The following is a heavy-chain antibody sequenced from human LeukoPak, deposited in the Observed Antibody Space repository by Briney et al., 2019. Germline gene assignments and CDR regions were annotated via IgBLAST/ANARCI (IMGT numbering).Heavy chain of an antibody. V-gene: IGHV4-59*08. CDR1: GGFISSYY. D-gene: IGHD3-9*01. Sequence: SETLSLTCTVSGGFISSYYWSWIRPPPGKGLEWIGYIYYSGSTNYNPSLKSRVTISVDTSKNQFSLKLSSVTAADTAVYYCARLYILTGYDAFDIWGQGTMVTVSS. J-gene: IGHJ3*02. CDR2: IYYSGST. CDR3: ARLYILTGYDAFDI.